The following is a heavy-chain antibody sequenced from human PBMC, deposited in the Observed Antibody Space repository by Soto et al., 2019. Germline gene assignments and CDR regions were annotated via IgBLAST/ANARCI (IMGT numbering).Heavy chain of an antibody. CDR2: ISSNGGST. CDR1: GFTFSSYA. V-gene: IGHV3-64*01. D-gene: IGHD2-15*01. J-gene: IGHJ6*03. Sequence: GGSLRLSCAASGFTFSSYAMHWVRQAPGKGLEYVSAISSNGGSTYYANSVKGRFTISRDNSKNTLYLQMGSLRAEDMAVYYCARDHRYCSGGSCPTAIMDVWGKGTTVTVSS. CDR3: ARDHRYCSGGSCPTAIMDV.